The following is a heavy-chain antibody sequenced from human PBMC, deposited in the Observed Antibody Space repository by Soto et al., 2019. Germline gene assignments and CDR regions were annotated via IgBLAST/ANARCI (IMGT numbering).Heavy chain of an antibody. J-gene: IGHJ6*02. Sequence: QVQLVQSGAEVKKPGASVKVSRKASGYTFTSYAMHWVRQAPGQRLEWMGWINAGNGNTKYSQKFQGRVTITRDTSASTAYMELSSLRSEDTAVYYCATDYYGSGSYYNDYGMDVWGQGTTVTVSS. CDR1: GYTFTSYA. D-gene: IGHD3-10*01. CDR3: ATDYYGSGSYYNDYGMDV. V-gene: IGHV1-3*01. CDR2: INAGNGNT.